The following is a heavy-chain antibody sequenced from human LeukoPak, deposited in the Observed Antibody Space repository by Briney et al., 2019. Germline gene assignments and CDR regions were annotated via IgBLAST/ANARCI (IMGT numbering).Heavy chain of an antibody. CDR3: ARGADAYKVAY. CDR1: GGSISGGVYY. CDR2: IHPTGNL. J-gene: IGHJ4*02. D-gene: IGHD5-24*01. V-gene: IGHV4-31*11. Sequence: PSETLSLTCAVTGGSISGGVYYWNWVRQHPGKGLVWIGCIHPTGNLYYNPSLAGRSTISVDTSKSHFSLNLTSVTAADTAVYYCARGADAYKVAYWSQGTLVTVSS.